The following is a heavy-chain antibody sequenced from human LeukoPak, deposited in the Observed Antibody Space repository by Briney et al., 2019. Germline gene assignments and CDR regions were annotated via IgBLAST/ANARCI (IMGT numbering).Heavy chain of an antibody. CDR2: IYSGGST. V-gene: IGHV3-53*01. D-gene: IGHD3-22*01. Sequence: GGSLRLSCAASGFTVSSNYMSWVRQAPGKGLEWVSVIYSGGSTYYADSVKGRFTISRDNSKNTLYLQMNSLRAEDTAVYYCARLNYYYDSSGYQDYWGQGTLVTVSS. CDR1: GFTVSSNY. J-gene: IGHJ4*02. CDR3: ARLNYYYDSSGYQDY.